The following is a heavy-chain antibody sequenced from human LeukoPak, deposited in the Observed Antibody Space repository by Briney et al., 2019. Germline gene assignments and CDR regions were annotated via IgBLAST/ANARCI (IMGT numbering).Heavy chain of an antibody. J-gene: IGHJ4*01. V-gene: IGHV3-7*01. CDR2: IKQDGGEK. D-gene: IGHD6-13*01. Sequence: GGSLRLSCAVSGFSSSSYWMNWVRQAPGKGLEWVASIKQDGGEKSYVDSVKGRFTISRDNAKNSLYLQMSSLRAEDTAVYYCARDGTAAVLYFDLWAQGTLVTVSS. CDR3: ARDGTAAVLYFDL. CDR1: GFSSSSYW.